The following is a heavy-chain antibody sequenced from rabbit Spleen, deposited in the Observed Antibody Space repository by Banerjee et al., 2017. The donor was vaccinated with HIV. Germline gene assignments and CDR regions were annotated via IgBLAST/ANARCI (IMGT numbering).Heavy chain of an antibody. CDR1: GFSFSSSYY. CDR2: IATGSGNT. CDR3: TRDQAGNSYYFDL. V-gene: IGHV1S45*01. D-gene: IGHD8-1*01. J-gene: IGHJ4*01. Sequence: QEQLVESGGGLVQPEGSLILTCTASGFSFSSSYYMCWVRQAPGKGLEWIGCIATGSGNTWYASWAKGRFTISKASSTTVTLQMTSLTGADTATYFCTRDQAGNSYYFDLWGPGTLVTVS.